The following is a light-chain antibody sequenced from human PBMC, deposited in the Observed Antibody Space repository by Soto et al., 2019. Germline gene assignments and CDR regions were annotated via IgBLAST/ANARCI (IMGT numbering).Light chain of an antibody. CDR1: ISNIGRNT. CDR3: ASWDGTLNGYV. CDR2: TND. J-gene: IGLJ1*01. V-gene: IGLV1-44*01. Sequence: QSVLTQPPSASGTPGQRVAISCFGNISNIGRNTVNWYQQLPGAAPKLLIYTNDQRPSGVPDRISGSKSGTSASLAISGLQSEDEAEYYCASWDGTLNGYVFGTGTKVTVL.